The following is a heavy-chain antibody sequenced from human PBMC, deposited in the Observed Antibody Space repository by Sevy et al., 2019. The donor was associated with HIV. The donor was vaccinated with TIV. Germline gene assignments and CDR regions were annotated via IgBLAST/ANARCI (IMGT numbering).Heavy chain of an antibody. V-gene: IGHV3-23*01. Sequence: GGSLRLSCLASGFTFSTYAMNWVRQAPGKGLEWVSAISGSGGSTYYAESVKGRFTISRDKSKNTLYLQMNSLRAGDTAVYYCAKGDRSFYGMDVWCQGTTVTVSS. CDR1: GFTFSTYA. CDR2: ISGSGGST. CDR3: AKGDRSFYGMDV. J-gene: IGHJ6*02.